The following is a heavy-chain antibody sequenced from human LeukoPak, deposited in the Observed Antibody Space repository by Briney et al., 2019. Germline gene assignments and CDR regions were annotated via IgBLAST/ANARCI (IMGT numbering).Heavy chain of an antibody. J-gene: IGHJ5*02. CDR3: AKAYYGSGSPLDWFDH. CDR2: ISYDGSKK. V-gene: IGHV3-30*18. D-gene: IGHD3-10*01. Sequence: GGSLRLSCAASGFTVSSYGMHWVRQAPGKGLEWLAIISYDGSKKYYGDSVKGRFTISRDNSKNTLYLQMNSLRAEDTAVYYCAKAYYGSGSPLDWFDHWGQGTLVTVSS. CDR1: GFTVSSYG.